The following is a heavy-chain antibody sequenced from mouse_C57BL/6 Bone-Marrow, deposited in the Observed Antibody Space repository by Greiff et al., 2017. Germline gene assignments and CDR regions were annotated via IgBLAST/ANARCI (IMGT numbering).Heavy chain of an antibody. D-gene: IGHD1-1*01. Sequence: QVQLKESGPGLVQPSPSLSITCTVSGFSLTSYGVHWVRQSPGKGLEWLGVIWSGGSTDYNAAFISRLGISKDNSKSQVFFKMNSLQADDTAIYYCARNYYYCYYYAMDYWGQGTSVTVSS. CDR1: GFSLTSYG. V-gene: IGHV2-2*01. CDR3: ARNYYYCYYYAMDY. CDR2: IWSGGST. J-gene: IGHJ4*01.